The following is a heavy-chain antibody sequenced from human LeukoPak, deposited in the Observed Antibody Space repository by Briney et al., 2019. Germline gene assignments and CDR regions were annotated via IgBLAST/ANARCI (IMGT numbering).Heavy chain of an antibody. CDR3: ARKIAGIQLWFLSGMDV. D-gene: IGHD5-18*01. V-gene: IGHV3-30*04. CDR2: ISYDGSNK. J-gene: IGHJ6*02. Sequence: PGGSLRLSCAASGFTFSSYAMHWVRQAPGEGLEWVAVISYDGSNKYYADSVKGRFTISRDNSKNTLYLQMNSLRAEDTAVYYCARKIAGIQLWFLSGMDVWGQGTTVTVSS. CDR1: GFTFSSYA.